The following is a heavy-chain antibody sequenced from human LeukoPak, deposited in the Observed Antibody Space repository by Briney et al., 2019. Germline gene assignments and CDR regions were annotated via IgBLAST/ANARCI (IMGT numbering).Heavy chain of an antibody. CDR2: IYFSGST. CDR1: GGSMTGYY. V-gene: IGHV4-59*12. Sequence: SETLSLTCTVSGGSMTGYYWSWIRQPPGKGLEWIGYIYFSGSTNYNPSLKSRVTISVDTSKNQFSLKLSSVTAADTAVYYCARERTMYYYDSSGYYADFDYWGQGTLVTVSS. J-gene: IGHJ4*02. CDR3: ARERTMYYYDSSGYYADFDY. D-gene: IGHD3-22*01.